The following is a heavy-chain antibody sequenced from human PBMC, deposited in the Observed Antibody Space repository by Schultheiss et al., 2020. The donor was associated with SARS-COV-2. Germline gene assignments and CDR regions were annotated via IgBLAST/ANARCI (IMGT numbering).Heavy chain of an antibody. Sequence: GESLKISCAASGFTFSSYAMSWVRQAPGKGLEWVSAISGSGGSTYYADSVKGRFTISRDNSKNTLYLQMNSLRAEDTAVYYCAADRGRGGADYWGQGTLVTVSS. CDR3: AADRGRGGADY. CDR1: GFTFSSYA. V-gene: IGHV3-23*01. D-gene: IGHD3-10*01. CDR2: ISGSGGST. J-gene: IGHJ4*02.